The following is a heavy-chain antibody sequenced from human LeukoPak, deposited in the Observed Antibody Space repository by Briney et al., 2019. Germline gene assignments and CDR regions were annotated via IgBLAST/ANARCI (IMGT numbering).Heavy chain of an antibody. J-gene: IGHJ4*02. CDR3: ARDGYSSSWYSQPLDY. CDR1: GFTFSDYG. Sequence: GGSLRLSCTASGFTFSDYGIHWVRQAPGKGLEWVTFISYDGSNKYYVDSVKGRFTISRDNSKNTLYLQMNSLRAENTAVYYCARDGYSSSWYSQPLDYWGQGTLVTVPS. V-gene: IGHV3-30*03. CDR2: ISYDGSNK. D-gene: IGHD6-13*01.